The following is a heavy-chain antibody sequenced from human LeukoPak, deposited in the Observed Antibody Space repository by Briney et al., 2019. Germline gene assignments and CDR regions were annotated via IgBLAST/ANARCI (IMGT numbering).Heavy chain of an antibody. D-gene: IGHD5-18*01. CDR1: GFTFSNTW. CDR2: IKSKIDGGTI. V-gene: IGHV3-15*05. Sequence: GGSLRLSCAASGFTFSNTWMSWVRQAPGKGREWVGQIKSKIDGGTIDYAAPVKGRFTISRDDSKNRLYLQMNSLKTEDTAVYFCTPRVDTAPFDYWGQGTLVTVSS. CDR3: TPRVDTAPFDY. J-gene: IGHJ4*02.